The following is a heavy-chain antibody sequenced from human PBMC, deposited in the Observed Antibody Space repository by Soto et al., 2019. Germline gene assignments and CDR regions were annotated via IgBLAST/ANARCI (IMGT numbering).Heavy chain of an antibody. CDR2: ISNDGGDQ. J-gene: IGHJ4*02. CDR1: GFLFSTYG. D-gene: IGHD1-26*01. CDR3: AKDSHSGSYLGGYD. Sequence: GGSLRLSCAASGFLFSTYGMHWVRQAPGKGLEWVALISNDGGDQYYADSVKGRFSISRDNSKNTLHLQMNSLRAEDTAVYYCAKDSHSGSYLGGYDWGQGTLVTVSS. V-gene: IGHV3-30*18.